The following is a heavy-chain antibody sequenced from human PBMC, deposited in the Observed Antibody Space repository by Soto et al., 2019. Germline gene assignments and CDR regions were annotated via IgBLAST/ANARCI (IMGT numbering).Heavy chain of an antibody. V-gene: IGHV1-69*12. J-gene: IGHJ6*02. D-gene: IGHD2-21*01. CDR2: IIPIFGTA. Sequence: QVQLVQSGAEVKKPGSSVEVSCKASGGTFSSYAISWVRQAPGQGLEWMGGIIPIFGTANYAQKFQGRVTITADESTSTAYMELSSLRSEDTAVYYCARDLGRIANYYYYGMDVWGQGTTVTVSS. CDR3: ARDLGRIANYYYYGMDV. CDR1: GGTFSSYA.